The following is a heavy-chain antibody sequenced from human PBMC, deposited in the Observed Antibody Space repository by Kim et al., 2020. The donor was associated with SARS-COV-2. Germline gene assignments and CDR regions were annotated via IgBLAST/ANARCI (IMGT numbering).Heavy chain of an antibody. J-gene: IGHJ6*02. CDR1: GFTFSSYG. V-gene: IGHV3-30*18. D-gene: IGHD6-25*01. CDR2: ISYDGSNK. Sequence: GGSLRLSCAASGFTFSSYGMHWVRQAPGKGLEWVAVISYDGSNKYYADSVKGRFTISRVNSKNTLYLQMNSLRAEDTAVYYCANQRLPYYYYGMDVWGQGTTVTVSS. CDR3: ANQRLPYYYYGMDV.